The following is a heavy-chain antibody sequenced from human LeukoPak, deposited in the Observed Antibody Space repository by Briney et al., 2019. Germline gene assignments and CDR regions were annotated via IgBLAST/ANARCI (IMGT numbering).Heavy chain of an antibody. J-gene: IGHJ4*02. CDR3: ARDLYSGRYFGY. D-gene: IGHD1-26*01. Sequence: PGGSLRLSCAASGFTFTYYAMSWVHQAPGKGLEWVSAISYSGSSSYYADSVKGRFTISRDSSKNTLYLQMNSLRAEDTAVYYCARDLYSGRYFGYWGQGTLVTVSS. V-gene: IGHV3-23*01. CDR2: ISYSGSSS. CDR1: GFTFTYYA.